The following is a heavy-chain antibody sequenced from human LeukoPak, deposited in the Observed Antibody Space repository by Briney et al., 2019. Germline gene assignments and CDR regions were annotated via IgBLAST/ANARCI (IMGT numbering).Heavy chain of an antibody. V-gene: IGHV4-34*01. CDR3: ARGFWSDY. CDR2: ISHSGST. D-gene: IGHD3-3*01. CDR1: GGSFSGYY. J-gene: IGHJ4*02. Sequence: PSETLSLTCAVYGGSFSGYYWSWIRQPPGKGLEWIGEISHSGSTNYNPSLKSRVTISVDTSKNQFSLKLSSVTAADTAVYYCARGFWSDYWGQGTLVTVSS.